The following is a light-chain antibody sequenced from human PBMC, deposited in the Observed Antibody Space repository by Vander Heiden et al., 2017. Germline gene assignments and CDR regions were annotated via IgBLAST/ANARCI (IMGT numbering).Light chain of an antibody. J-gene: IGLJ3*02. CDR1: SSDVGGYNY. Sequence: HSALTQPPSASGSPAQSVTISCTGTSSDVGGYNYVSWYQQHPGKAPKLMIYEVSKRPSGVPDRFSGSKSGNTASLTVSGLQAEDEADYDCSSYAGSNNLAFGGGTKLTVL. V-gene: IGLV2-8*01. CDR2: EVS. CDR3: SSYAGSNNLA.